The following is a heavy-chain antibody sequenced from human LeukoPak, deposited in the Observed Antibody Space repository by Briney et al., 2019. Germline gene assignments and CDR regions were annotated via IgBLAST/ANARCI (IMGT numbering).Heavy chain of an antibody. J-gene: IGHJ4*02. CDR3: ARCIAMADTGVFDY. D-gene: IGHD6-19*01. CDR2: IYSGGST. Sequence: GGSLRLSCAACGFTLSSNYMTWVRQAPGKGLEWVSVIYSGGSTYYADSVKGRFTISRDNSKSTLYLQMNSLRVEDTAVYYCARCIAMADTGVFDYWGQGTLVTVSS. V-gene: IGHV3-66*01. CDR1: GFTLSSNY.